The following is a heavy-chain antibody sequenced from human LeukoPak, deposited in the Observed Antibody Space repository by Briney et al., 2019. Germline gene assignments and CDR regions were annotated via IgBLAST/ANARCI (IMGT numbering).Heavy chain of an antibody. V-gene: IGHV1-8*01. CDR2: MNPNSGNT. J-gene: IGHJ5*02. CDR1: GYTFTSYD. Sequence: ASVKVSCKASGYTFTSYDINWVRQATGQGLEWMGWMNPNSGNTGYAQKFQGRVTMTRNTSMSTAYMELSSLRSEDTAVYYCARGRTATVINWFDPWGQGTLVTVSS. CDR3: ARGRTATVINWFDP. D-gene: IGHD4-11*01.